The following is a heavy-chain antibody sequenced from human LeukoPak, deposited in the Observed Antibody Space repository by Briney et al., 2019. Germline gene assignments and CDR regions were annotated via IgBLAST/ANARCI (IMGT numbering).Heavy chain of an antibody. D-gene: IGHD2-15*01. CDR2: INPSGGGT. CDR3: ARAPHSSAGDNFDY. Sequence: ASVKVSCKASGYTFTSFHMHWVRQAPGQGLEWMGIINPSGGGTSYLQKFQGRVTMTRDTSTSTVYMELSSLGSEDTAVYYCARAPHSSAGDNFDYWGQGTLVTVSS. J-gene: IGHJ4*02. CDR1: GYTFTSFH. V-gene: IGHV1-46*01.